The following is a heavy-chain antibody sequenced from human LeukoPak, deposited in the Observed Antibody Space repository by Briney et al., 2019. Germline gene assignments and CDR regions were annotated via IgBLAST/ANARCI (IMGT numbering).Heavy chain of an antibody. J-gene: IGHJ3*02. V-gene: IGHV3-23*01. CDR1: GFSFPSYA. CDR2: ITAGGVIT. Sequence: SGGSLRLSRAASGFSFPSYAMSWVRQAPRRGLEWVSLITAGGVITHYTDSVKGRFTISRDNSKNTLYLQMNSVRAEDTAVYYCAKGKINHDGAVEIWGQGTTVTVSS. D-gene: IGHD1-14*01. CDR3: AKGKINHDGAVEI.